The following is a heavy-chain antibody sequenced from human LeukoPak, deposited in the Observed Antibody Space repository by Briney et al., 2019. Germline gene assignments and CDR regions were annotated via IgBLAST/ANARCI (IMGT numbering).Heavy chain of an antibody. CDR3: ARDRLGATTPWYFDL. V-gene: IGHV1-24*01. CDR1: GYTLTELS. Sequence: ASVKVSCKVSGYTLTELSMHWVRQAPGKGLEWMGGFDPEDGETTYAQKFQGRVTMTEDTSTDTAYMELSSLRSEDTAVYYCARDRLGATTPWYFDLWGRGTLVTVSS. J-gene: IGHJ2*01. CDR2: FDPEDGET. D-gene: IGHD1-26*01.